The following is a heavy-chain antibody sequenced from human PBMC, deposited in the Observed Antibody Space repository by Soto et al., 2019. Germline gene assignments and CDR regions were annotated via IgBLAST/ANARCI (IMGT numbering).Heavy chain of an antibody. CDR1: GFTFSDYY. D-gene: IGHD2-21*01. J-gene: IGHJ4*02. V-gene: IGHV3-11*01. CDR2: ISGSGNTL. CDR3: AAYSRGDSPH. Sequence: QVQLVESGGGLVKPGGSLRLSCAASGFTFSDYYMSWIRQAPGKGLEWVSYISGSGNTLYHADSVKGRFTISRDNAKNSLYPQMNSLRVEDTAVYHCAAYSRGDSPHWGQGTLVTVSS.